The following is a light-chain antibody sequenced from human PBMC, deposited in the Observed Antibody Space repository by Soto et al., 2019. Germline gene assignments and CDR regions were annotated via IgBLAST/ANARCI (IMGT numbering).Light chain of an antibody. Sequence: QSALTQPASVSGSPGQSITISCTGTSSDVGAYNYVSWYQQHPGKAPKLMIYDVSNRPSGVSNRFSGPKSGNTASLTISGVQAEDEADYYCSSYASSSTLYVFGTGTKLTVL. CDR2: DVS. CDR3: SSYASSSTLYV. J-gene: IGLJ1*01. CDR1: SSDVGAYNY. V-gene: IGLV2-14*01.